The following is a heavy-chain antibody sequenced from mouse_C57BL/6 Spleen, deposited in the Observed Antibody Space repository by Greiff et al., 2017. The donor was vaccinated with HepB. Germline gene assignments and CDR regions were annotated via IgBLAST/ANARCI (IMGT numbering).Heavy chain of an antibody. D-gene: IGHD1-1*01. CDR1: GYAFSSSW. V-gene: IGHV1-82*01. CDR2: IYPGDGDT. J-gene: IGHJ2*01. CDR3: ASRTLSTTVPVYFDY. Sequence: QVQLQQSGPELVKPGASVKISCKASGYAFSSSWMNWVKQRPGKGLEWIGRIYPGDGDTNYNGKFKGKATLTADKSSSTAYMQLSSLTSEDSAVYFCASRTLSTTVPVYFDYWGQGTTLTVSS.